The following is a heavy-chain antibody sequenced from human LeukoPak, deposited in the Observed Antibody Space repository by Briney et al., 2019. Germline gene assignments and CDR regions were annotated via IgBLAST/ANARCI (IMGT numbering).Heavy chain of an antibody. J-gene: IGHJ3*02. Sequence: GESLKISCKGSGYSFSSYWIGWVRQMPGKGLECMGIIYPGDSDTRYSPSFQGQVTFSADRSINTAYLQWSSLEASDTAMYYCARSKTYYNYWKSSPDAFDIWGQGTMVTVSS. CDR3: ARSKTYYNYWKSSPDAFDI. D-gene: IGHD3-3*01. CDR2: IYPGDSDT. CDR1: GYSFSSYW. V-gene: IGHV5-51*01.